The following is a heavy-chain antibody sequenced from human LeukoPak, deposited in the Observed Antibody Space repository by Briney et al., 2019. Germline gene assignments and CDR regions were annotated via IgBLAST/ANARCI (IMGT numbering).Heavy chain of an antibody. Sequence: GGSLRLSCAASGFPFSSYEMNWVRQAPGKGLEWVAYISSSGSTIYYAASVKGRFTISRDNAKNSLYLQMNSLRAEDTAVYYCARAPGGYSYGTPNFDYWGQGTLVTVSS. D-gene: IGHD5-18*01. J-gene: IGHJ4*02. CDR3: ARAPGGYSYGTPNFDY. CDR2: ISSSGSTI. CDR1: GFPFSSYE. V-gene: IGHV3-48*03.